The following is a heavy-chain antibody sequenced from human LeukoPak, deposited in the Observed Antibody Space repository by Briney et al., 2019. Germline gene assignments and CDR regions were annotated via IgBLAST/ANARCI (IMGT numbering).Heavy chain of an antibody. CDR3: ARVLGPGSVDPRMDV. CDR1: GFTFTSYW. CDR2: INSDGTST. D-gene: IGHD5-12*01. Sequence: PGGSLRLSCAASGFTFTSYWMHWVRQAPGKGLVWVSRINSDGTSTAYADSVKGRFTISRDNAKNMLYLQMNSLRAEDTAVYYCARVLGPGSVDPRMDVWGPGATVIVSS. J-gene: IGHJ6*02. V-gene: IGHV3-74*01.